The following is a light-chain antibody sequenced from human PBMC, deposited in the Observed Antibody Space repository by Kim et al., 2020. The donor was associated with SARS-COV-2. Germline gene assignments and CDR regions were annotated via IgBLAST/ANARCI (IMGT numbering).Light chain of an antibody. V-gene: IGLV2-14*03. CDR1: DSDVGGYNY. Sequence: GQSITISCTGTDSDVGGYNYVSWYQQHPGKAPKIIIYDVRNRPSGVPDRFFGSKSGNTASLTISGLQPEDEADYHCASYTTRATYLFGTGTKVTVL. J-gene: IGLJ1*01. CDR3: ASYTTRATYL. CDR2: DVR.